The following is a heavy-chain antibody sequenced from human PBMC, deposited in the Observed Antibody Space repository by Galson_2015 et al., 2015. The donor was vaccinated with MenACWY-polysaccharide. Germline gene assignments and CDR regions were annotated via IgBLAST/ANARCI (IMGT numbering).Heavy chain of an antibody. V-gene: IGHV2-5*02. CDR1: GFSLSTSGVG. Sequence: PALVKPTQTLTLTCTFSGFSLSTSGVGVGWIRQPPGKALEWLALIYWDDDKRYSPSLKSRLTITKDTSKNQVVLTMTNMDPVDTATYYCAHSMVRGVYYYYYYGMDVWGQGTTVTVSS. D-gene: IGHD3-10*01. CDR2: IYWDDDK. J-gene: IGHJ6*02. CDR3: AHSMVRGVYYYYYYGMDV.